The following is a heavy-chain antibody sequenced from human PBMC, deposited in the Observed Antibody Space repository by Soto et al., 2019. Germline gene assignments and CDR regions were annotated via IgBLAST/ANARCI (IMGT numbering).Heavy chain of an antibody. CDR2: IYYSGST. CDR1: GGSISSGGYC. CDR3: ARGVAI. Sequence: QVQLQESGPGLVQPSQTLSLTCTVSGGSISSGGYCWSWIRQHPGKGLEWIGSIYYSGSTYCNPSLKSRITISVDTSKNQFSLKLSSVTAADTAVYYCARGVAIWGQGTMVTVSS. V-gene: IGHV4-31*03. D-gene: IGHD2-15*01. J-gene: IGHJ3*02.